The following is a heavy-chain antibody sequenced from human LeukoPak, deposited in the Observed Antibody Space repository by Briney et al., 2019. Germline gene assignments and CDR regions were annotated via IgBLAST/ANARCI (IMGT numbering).Heavy chain of an antibody. CDR3: TRGSSGWYSDAFDI. CDR1: VFISGDYA. V-gene: IGHV3-49*04. CDR2: MRSKAYGGTT. Sequence: PGGSLTLSCTLSVFISGDYATSWVRRAPGKGVEWVGFMRSKAYGGTTEYAASVKARFTISRDDSKSIAYLQMNSLKTEDTAVYYCTRGSSGWYSDAFDIWGQGTMVTVSS. D-gene: IGHD6-19*01. J-gene: IGHJ3*02.